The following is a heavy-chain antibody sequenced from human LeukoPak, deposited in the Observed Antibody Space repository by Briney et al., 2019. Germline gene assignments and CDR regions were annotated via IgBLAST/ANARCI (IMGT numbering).Heavy chain of an antibody. Sequence: SETLSLTCTVSGGSISSYYWSWIRQPPGKGLEWIGYIYTSGSTNYNPSLKSRVTISVDTSKNQFSLKLSSVTAADTAVYYCARQGYSYGLYYFDYWGQGTLVTVSP. CDR3: ARQGYSYGLYYFDY. D-gene: IGHD5-18*01. J-gene: IGHJ4*02. V-gene: IGHV4-4*09. CDR1: GGSISSYY. CDR2: IYTSGST.